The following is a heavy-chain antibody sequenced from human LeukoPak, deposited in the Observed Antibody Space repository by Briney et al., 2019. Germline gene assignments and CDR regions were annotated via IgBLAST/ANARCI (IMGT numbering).Heavy chain of an antibody. V-gene: IGHV4-34*01. CDR2: INHSGST. Sequence: PSETLSLTCAVYGGSFIGYYWSWIRQPPGKGLEWIGEINHSGSTNYNPSFKSRVTISVDTSKNQFSLKLSSVTAADTAVYYCARGIVVGVAARPKTYGMDVWGQGTTVTVSS. CDR1: GGSFIGYY. D-gene: IGHD2-15*01. J-gene: IGHJ6*02. CDR3: ARGIVVGVAARPKTYGMDV.